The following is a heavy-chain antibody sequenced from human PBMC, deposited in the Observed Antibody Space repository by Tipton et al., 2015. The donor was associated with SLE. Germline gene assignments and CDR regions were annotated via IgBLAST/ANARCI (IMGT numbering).Heavy chain of an antibody. Sequence: LRLSCTVSGGSISSADYYWNWVRHHPGKGLEWIGYIYYSGNTYYNPSLKSRLTISLDTSKNHFSLRLTSVTAADTAVYYCARAFGVVPAFDYWGQGTLVTVSS. CDR1: GGSISSADYY. J-gene: IGHJ4*02. D-gene: IGHD3-3*01. V-gene: IGHV4-31*02. CDR2: IYYSGNT. CDR3: ARAFGVVPAFDY.